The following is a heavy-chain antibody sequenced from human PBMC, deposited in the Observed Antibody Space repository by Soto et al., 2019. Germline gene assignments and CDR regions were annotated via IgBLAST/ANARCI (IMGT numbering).Heavy chain of an antibody. CDR3: ARDPLEVVAIYYYYYYMDV. CDR2: ISSSSSTI. V-gene: IGHV3-48*01. D-gene: IGHD5-12*01. Sequence: GGSLRLSCAASGFTFSSYSMNWVRQAPGKGLEWVSYISSSSSTIYYADSVKGRFTISRDNAKNSLYLQMNSLRAEDAAVYYCARDPLEVVAIYYYYYYMDVWGKGTTVTVSS. J-gene: IGHJ6*03. CDR1: GFTFSSYS.